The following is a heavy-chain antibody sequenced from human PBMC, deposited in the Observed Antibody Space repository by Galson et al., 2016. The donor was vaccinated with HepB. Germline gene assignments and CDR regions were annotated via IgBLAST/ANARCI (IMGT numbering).Heavy chain of an antibody. Sequence: SVKVSCKASGYTFTSNDINWVRQAPGQGREWMGVMNPNGNKISYAQKFESRVTMTRDTSTSTVYMELKSLRSEDTAVYYCVREILGVVYWGQGRLVTVSS. J-gene: IGHJ1*01. D-gene: IGHD3-3*01. CDR2: MNPNGNKI. CDR1: GYTFTSND. CDR3: VREILGVVY. V-gene: IGHV1-46*01.